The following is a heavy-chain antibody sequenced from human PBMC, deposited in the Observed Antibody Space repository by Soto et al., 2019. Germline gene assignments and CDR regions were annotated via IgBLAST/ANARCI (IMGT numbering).Heavy chain of an antibody. CDR2: VDTTGGT. D-gene: IGHD3-9*01. CDR3: ARTYYDILTGSDAFDI. CDR1: GGSISSYS. V-gene: IGHV4-4*07. J-gene: IGHJ3*02. Sequence: QVQLQESGPGLVEPSETLSLTCTVSGGSISSYSWNWIRQPAGKGLEWIGRVDTTGGTNYIPSLKSRVTISVDTSKNQFSLKLSSVTAADTAVYYCARTYYDILTGSDAFDIWGQGTMVTVSS.